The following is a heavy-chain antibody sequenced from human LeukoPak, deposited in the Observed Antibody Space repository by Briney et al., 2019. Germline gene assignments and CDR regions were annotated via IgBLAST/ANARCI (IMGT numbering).Heavy chain of an antibody. CDR1: GFTFSSYG. J-gene: IGHJ4*02. Sequence: GGSLRLSCAASGFTFSSYGMHWVRQAPGKGLEWVAFIRYDGSNKYYADSVKGRFTISRDNSKNTLYLQMNSLRAEDTAVYYCARDPGGPHYFDYWGQGTLVTVSS. D-gene: IGHD3-16*01. CDR3: ARDPGGPHYFDY. CDR2: IRYDGSNK. V-gene: IGHV3-30*02.